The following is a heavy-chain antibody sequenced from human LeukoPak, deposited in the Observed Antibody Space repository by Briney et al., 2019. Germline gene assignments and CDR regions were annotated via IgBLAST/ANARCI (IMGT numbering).Heavy chain of an antibody. J-gene: IGHJ5*02. CDR1: GYSFISHW. Sequence: GESLKISCKGSGYSFISHWIGWVRQVPGKGLEWMGIIYPGDSDTRYSPAFEGQVTMSADKSISTAYLQWSSLKASDTAMYYCATFWGHCSGGSCYGNNWFDPWGQGTLVTVSS. CDR2: IYPGDSDT. D-gene: IGHD2-15*01. V-gene: IGHV5-51*01. CDR3: ATFWGHCSGGSCYGNNWFDP.